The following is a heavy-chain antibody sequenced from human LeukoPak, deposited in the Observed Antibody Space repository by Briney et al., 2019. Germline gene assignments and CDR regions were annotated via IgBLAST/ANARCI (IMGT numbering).Heavy chain of an antibody. D-gene: IGHD3-22*01. CDR2: IGTAGDT. CDR3: ARGLFTDAFDI. Sequence: GGSLRLSCAASGFTFSSYDMHWVRQAPGKGLEWVSAIGTAGDTYYPGSVKGRFTISRENAKNSLYLQMNSLRAGDTAVYYCARGLFTDAFDIWGQGTMVTVSS. CDR1: GFTFSSYD. V-gene: IGHV3-13*01. J-gene: IGHJ3*02.